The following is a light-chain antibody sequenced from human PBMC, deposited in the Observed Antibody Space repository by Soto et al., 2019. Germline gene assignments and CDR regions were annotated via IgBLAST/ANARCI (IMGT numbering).Light chain of an antibody. CDR2: GAS. Sequence: LTQSSGTLSLSPGESAALSCRASQPVSSNFLAWYQQKPGQAPRLLIYGASSRATGIPDRFSGSGSGTDFTLTISRLEPEDFAVYYCHQYDNSPLTLGGGTKVDIK. V-gene: IGKV3-20*01. CDR3: HQYDNSPLT. J-gene: IGKJ4*01. CDR1: QPVSSNF.